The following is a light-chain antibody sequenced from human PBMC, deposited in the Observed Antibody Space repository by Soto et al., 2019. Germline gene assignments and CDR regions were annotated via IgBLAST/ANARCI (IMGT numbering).Light chain of an antibody. CDR3: QQSYSTPLT. CDR1: QSISRW. Sequence: IQMTQYETTRSASVRDRVTVTCRASQSISRWLAWYQQKPGKAPKSLIYAASSLQSGVPSKFSGSGSGTDFTLTISSLQLEDFAIYYCQQSYSTPLTFCGGTNVDIK. CDR2: AAS. J-gene: IGKJ4*01. V-gene: IGKV1-39*01.